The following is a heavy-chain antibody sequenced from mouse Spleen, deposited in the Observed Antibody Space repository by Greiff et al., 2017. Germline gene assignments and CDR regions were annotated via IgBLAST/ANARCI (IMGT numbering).Heavy chain of an antibody. D-gene: IGHD2-1*01. Sequence: EVQVVESGGGLVKPGGSLKLSCAASGFTFSDYGMHWVRQAPEKGLEWVAYISSGSSTIYYADTVKGRFTISRDNAKNTLFLQMTSLRSEDTAMYYCARRYGNYRYFDVWGAGTTVTVSS. CDR1: GFTFSDYG. CDR3: ARRYGNYRYFDV. J-gene: IGHJ1*01. V-gene: IGHV5-17*01. CDR2: ISSGSSTI.